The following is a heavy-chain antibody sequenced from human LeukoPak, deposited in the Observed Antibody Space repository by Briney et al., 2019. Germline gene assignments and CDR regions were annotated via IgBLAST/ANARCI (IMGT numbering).Heavy chain of an antibody. V-gene: IGHV4-59*12. D-gene: IGHD2-2*01. Sequence: SETLSLTCTVSGGSISSYYWSWIRQPPGKGLEWIGYIYYSGSTNYNPSLKSRVTISVDTSKNQFSLKLSSVTAADTAVYYCARRPLVVPAARRNGYFDYWGQGTLVTVSS. J-gene: IGHJ4*02. CDR3: ARRPLVVPAARRNGYFDY. CDR2: IYYSGST. CDR1: GGSISSYY.